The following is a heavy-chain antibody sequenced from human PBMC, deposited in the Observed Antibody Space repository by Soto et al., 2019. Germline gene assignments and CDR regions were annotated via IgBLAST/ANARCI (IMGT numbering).Heavy chain of an antibody. CDR2: INPNSGGT. CDR1: GYTFTSHY. V-gene: IGHV1-2*04. Sequence: GASVKVSCKASGYTFTSHYMHWVRQAPGQGLEWMGWINPNSGGTNYAQKFQGWVTMTRDTSISTAYMELSRLRSDDTAVYYCARGGSGSYYNYFDYWGQGTLVTVSS. D-gene: IGHD3-10*01. CDR3: ARGGSGSYYNYFDY. J-gene: IGHJ4*02.